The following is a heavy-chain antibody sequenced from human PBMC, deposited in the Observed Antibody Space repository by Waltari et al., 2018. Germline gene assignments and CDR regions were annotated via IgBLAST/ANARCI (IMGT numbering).Heavy chain of an antibody. CDR1: EFPFRTSI. V-gene: IGHV3-30*06. D-gene: IGHD2-2*01. CDR3: AREGGTSGYSGFVDS. CDR2: MSYDGFSK. Sequence: MESGGGVVHSGGSLRLSCAMAEFPFRTSIIHWVRQAPGKGLEWVSAMSYDGFSKYYADSVRDRFTIARDNSKNTVYVDINNLTPEDTAVYYCAREGGTSGYSGFVDSWGQGTQVTVSS. J-gene: IGHJ4*02.